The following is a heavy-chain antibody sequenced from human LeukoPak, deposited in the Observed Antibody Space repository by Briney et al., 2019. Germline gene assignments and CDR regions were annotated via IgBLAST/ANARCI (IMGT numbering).Heavy chain of an antibody. Sequence: SETLSLTCTVSGGSISSYYWSWIRQPPGKGLEWIGYIYYSGSTNYNPSLKSRVTISVDTSKNQFSLKLSSVTAADTAVYYCARPTYYYDSSGYLAFDIWGQGTMVTVSS. CDR1: GGSISSYY. J-gene: IGHJ3*02. V-gene: IGHV4-59*01. D-gene: IGHD3-22*01. CDR3: ARPTYYYDSSGYLAFDI. CDR2: IYYSGST.